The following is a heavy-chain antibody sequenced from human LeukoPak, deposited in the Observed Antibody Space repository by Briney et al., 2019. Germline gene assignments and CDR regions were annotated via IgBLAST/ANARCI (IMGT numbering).Heavy chain of an antibody. CDR3: ALRGHCAY. Sequence: GGSLRLSCTVSGFTFSNYWMTWVRQAPGKGLELVANIKPDGSEKHYVDSVKGRFTISRDNAKNSLYLQMNGLRAEDTAVYYCALRGHCAYWGQGTRVTVSS. V-gene: IGHV3-7*01. CDR1: GFTFSNYW. J-gene: IGHJ4*02. D-gene: IGHD2-21*01. CDR2: IKPDGSEK.